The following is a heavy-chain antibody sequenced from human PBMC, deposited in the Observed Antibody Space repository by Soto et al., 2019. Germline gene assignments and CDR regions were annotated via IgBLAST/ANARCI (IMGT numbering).Heavy chain of an antibody. V-gene: IGHV1-18*01. CDR3: ARERITIFGVVYYYYGMDV. D-gene: IGHD3-3*01. CDR1: GYTLSNYG. CDR2: ISAYNGNT. J-gene: IGHJ6*02. Sequence: ASVKVSCKASGYTLSNYGINWVRQAPGQGLEWMGWISAYNGNTNYAQKVQGRVTMTTDISTNTAYMELRRLSSDDTAVYYCARERITIFGVVYYYYGMDVWGQGTTVTVSS.